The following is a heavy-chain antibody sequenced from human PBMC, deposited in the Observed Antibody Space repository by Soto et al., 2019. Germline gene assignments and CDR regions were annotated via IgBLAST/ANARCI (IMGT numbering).Heavy chain of an antibody. V-gene: IGHV1-46*03. CDR3: ARDSHSSSWSIYYYYYMDV. J-gene: IGHJ6*03. D-gene: IGHD6-13*01. CDR1: GYTFTSYY. Sequence: QVQLVQSGAEVKKPGASVKVSCKAPGYTFTSYYMHWVRQAPGQGLEWMGIINPSGGSTSYAQKFQGRVTMTRDTSTSTVYMELSSLRSEDTAVYYCARDSHSSSWSIYYYYYMDVWGKGTTVTVSS. CDR2: INPSGGST.